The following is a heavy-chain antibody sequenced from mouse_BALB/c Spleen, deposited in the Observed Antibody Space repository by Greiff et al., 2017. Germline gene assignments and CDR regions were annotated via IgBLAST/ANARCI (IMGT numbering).Heavy chain of an antibody. D-gene: IGHD4-1*01. CDR2: ISYDGSN. Sequence: EVKLVESGPGLVKPSQSLSLTCSVTGYSITSGYYWNWIRQFPGNKLEWMGYISYDGSNNYNPSLKNRISITRDTSKNQFFLKLNSVTTEDTATYYCASNWDKAWFAYWGQGTLVTVSA. V-gene: IGHV3-6*02. CDR3: ASNWDKAWFAY. J-gene: IGHJ3*01. CDR1: GYSITSGYY.